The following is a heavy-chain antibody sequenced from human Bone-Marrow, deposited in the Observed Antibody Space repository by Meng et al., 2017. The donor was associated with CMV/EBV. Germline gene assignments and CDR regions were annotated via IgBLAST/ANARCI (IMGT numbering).Heavy chain of an antibody. V-gene: IGHV4-39*07. D-gene: IGHD1-26*01. J-gene: IGHJ6*02. CDR2: IYYSGST. CDR3: ASTQVGATGGYYYYYGMDV. Sequence: GSLRLSCTVSGGSISSSSYYWGWIRQPPGKGLEWIGSIYYSGSTYYNPSLKSRVTISVDTSKNQFSLKLSSVTAADTSVYYCASTQVGATGGYYYYYGMDVWGQGTTVTVSS. CDR1: GGSISSSSYY.